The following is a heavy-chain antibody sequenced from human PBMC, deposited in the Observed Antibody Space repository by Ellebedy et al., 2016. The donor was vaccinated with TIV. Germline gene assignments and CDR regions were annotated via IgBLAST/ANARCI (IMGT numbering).Heavy chain of an antibody. J-gene: IGHJ5*02. Sequence: ASVKVSCKASGYTFIDYYIHWVRQAPGQGLEWMGMISPSGGSTNYAQKFQGRVTMTRGRSTSTVYMELSSLRFEDMAVYYCARSSGWYEWRPNWFDPWGQGTLVTVSS. CDR2: ISPSGGST. CDR3: ARSSGWYEWRPNWFDP. V-gene: IGHV1-46*01. D-gene: IGHD6-19*01. CDR1: GYTFIDYY.